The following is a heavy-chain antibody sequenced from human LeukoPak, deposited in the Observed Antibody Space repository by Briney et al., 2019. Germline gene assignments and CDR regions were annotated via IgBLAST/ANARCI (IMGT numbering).Heavy chain of an antibody. J-gene: IGHJ2*01. D-gene: IGHD3-3*01. V-gene: IGHV4-4*07. CDR2: IHTSEST. CDR3: ARWSGLYWYFDL. CDR1: GGSTSSYY. Sequence: PSETLSLTCTVSGGSTSSYYWSWIRQPAGKGLEWIGHIHTSESTNYNPSLKSRLTMSVGTSKNQFSLKVSSVTAADTAVYYCARWSGLYWYFDLWGRGTLVTVSS.